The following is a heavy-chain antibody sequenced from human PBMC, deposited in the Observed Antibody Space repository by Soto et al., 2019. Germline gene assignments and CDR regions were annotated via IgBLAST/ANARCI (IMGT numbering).Heavy chain of an antibody. CDR3: VSLGYCSGGSCSAYYYYGMDV. V-gene: IGHV1-18*01. J-gene: IGHJ6*02. Sequence: ASVKVSCKASGYTFTSYGISWVRQAPGQGLEWMGWISAYNGNTNYAQKLQGRVTMTTDTSTSTAYMELGSLRSDDTAVYYCVSLGYCSGGSCSAYYYYGMDVWGQGTTVTVSS. CDR2: ISAYNGNT. D-gene: IGHD2-15*01. CDR1: GYTFTSYG.